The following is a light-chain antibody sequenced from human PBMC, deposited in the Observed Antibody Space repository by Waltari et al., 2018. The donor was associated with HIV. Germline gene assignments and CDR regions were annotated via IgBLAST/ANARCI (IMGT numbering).Light chain of an antibody. CDR3: YSAADNIVL. Sequence: SYELTQPSSVSVSPGQTARIACSGDILAKKVARWFQQKPGQAPVLILYKGSERPSGIPERFAGYIYGTKGTLTSSGAQVDDEADYYCYSAADNIVLFGGGTKLTVL. CDR2: KGS. CDR1: ILAKKV. J-gene: IGLJ2*01. V-gene: IGLV3-27*01.